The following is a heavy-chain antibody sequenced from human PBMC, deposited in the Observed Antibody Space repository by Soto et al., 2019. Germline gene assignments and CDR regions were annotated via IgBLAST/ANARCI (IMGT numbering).Heavy chain of an antibody. D-gene: IGHD2-15*01. CDR2: IYYSGST. CDR1: GGSISSGGYY. J-gene: IGHJ6*02. Sequence: QVQLQESGPGLVKPSQTLSLTCTVSGGSISSGGYYWSWVRQHPGTGLEWIGYIYYSGSTYYNPSLKSRATISVDTPKNQFSLKVSSVTAADTAVYYCGRAVVSPHYYGMDVWGQGTTVTVSS. V-gene: IGHV4-31*03. CDR3: GRAVVSPHYYGMDV.